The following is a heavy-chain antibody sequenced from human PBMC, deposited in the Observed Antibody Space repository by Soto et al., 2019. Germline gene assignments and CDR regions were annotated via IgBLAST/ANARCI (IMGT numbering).Heavy chain of an antibody. CDR2: IYYSGST. D-gene: IGHD5-18*01. V-gene: IGHV4-59*01. CDR3: ARDQRGGYSYGYGMDV. CDR1: GGSISSYY. J-gene: IGHJ6*02. Sequence: PSETLSLTCTVSGGSISSYYLSWIRQPPGKGLEWIGYIYYSGSTNYNPSLKSRVTISVDTSKNQFSLKLSSVTAADTAVYYCARDQRGGYSYGYGMDVWGQGTTVTVS.